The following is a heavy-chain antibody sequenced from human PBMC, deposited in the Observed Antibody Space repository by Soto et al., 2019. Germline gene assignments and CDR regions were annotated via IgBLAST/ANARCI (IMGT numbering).Heavy chain of an antibody. D-gene: IGHD3-22*01. CDR1: GFTFTSSA. CDR2: IVVGSGNT. J-gene: IGHJ4*02. CDR3: AAGLYYYDRSGVFDY. V-gene: IGHV1-58*01. Sequence: AVKVSCKASGFTFTSSAVQWVRQARGQRLEWIGWIVVGSGNTNYAQKFQERVTITRDMSTSTAYMELSSLRSEDTAVYYCAAGLYYYDRSGVFDYWGQGTLVTVSS.